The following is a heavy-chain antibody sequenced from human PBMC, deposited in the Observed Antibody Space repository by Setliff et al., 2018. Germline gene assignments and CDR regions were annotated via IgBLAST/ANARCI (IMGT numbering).Heavy chain of an antibody. CDR1: GFTFSNYG. D-gene: IGHD2-21*02. Sequence: SLRLSCVASGFTFSNYGMHWVRQAPGKGLEWVALIWNDGSSKFYGDSVKGRFTISRDNSKNTLYLQMDSLRAEDTAVYYCARNWVTAQHYYYGMDVWGQGTTVTVSS. J-gene: IGHJ6*02. V-gene: IGHV3-33*01. CDR2: IWNDGSSK. CDR3: ARNWVTAQHYYYGMDV.